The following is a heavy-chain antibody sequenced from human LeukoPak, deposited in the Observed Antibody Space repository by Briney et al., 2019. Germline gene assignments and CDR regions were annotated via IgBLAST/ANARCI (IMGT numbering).Heavy chain of an antibody. CDR3: ARYRRRHTDKWELTNWFDP. Sequence: SVKVSCKASGGTFSNYGITWVRQAPGQGLEWMGGIIPLFGATDYAQKFQGRVTITADESTGTVYMALSSLRSEDTAIYYCARYRRRHTDKWELTNWFDPWGQGTLVTVSS. CDR2: IIPLFGAT. CDR1: GGTFSNYG. V-gene: IGHV1-69*13. J-gene: IGHJ5*02. D-gene: IGHD1-26*01.